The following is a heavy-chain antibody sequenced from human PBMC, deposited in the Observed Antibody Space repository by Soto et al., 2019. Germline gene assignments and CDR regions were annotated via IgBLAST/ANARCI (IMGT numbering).Heavy chain of an antibody. D-gene: IGHD1-7*01. CDR3: ARLQIGSNYAYYYYMDV. V-gene: IGHV4-39*01. J-gene: IGHJ6*03. CDR2: IYYSGST. CDR1: GGSISSSSYY. Sequence: SETLSLTCTVSGGSISSSSYYWGWIRQPPGKGLEWIGSIYYSGSTYYNPSLKSRVTISVDTSKNQFSLKLSSVTAADTAVYYCARLQIGSNYAYYYYMDVWGKGTTVTVSS.